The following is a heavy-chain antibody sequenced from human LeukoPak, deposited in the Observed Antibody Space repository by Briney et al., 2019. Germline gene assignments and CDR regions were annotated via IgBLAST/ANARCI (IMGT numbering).Heavy chain of an antibody. CDR3: ARTDYGDYLSDY. CDR2: MNPNSGNT. D-gene: IGHD4-17*01. Sequence: ASVKVSCKASGYTFTSYDINWVRQATGQGFEWMGWMNPNSGNTGYAQKFQGRVTITRNTSISTAYMELSSLRSEDTAVYYCARTDYGDYLSDYWGQGTLVTVSS. V-gene: IGHV1-8*03. CDR1: GYTFTSYD. J-gene: IGHJ4*02.